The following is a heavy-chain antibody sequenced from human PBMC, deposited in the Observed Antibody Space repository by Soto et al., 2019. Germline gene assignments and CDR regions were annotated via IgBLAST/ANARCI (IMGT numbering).Heavy chain of an antibody. CDR3: AAIAVAGTGNGY. D-gene: IGHD6-19*01. J-gene: IGHJ4*02. V-gene: IGHV1-3*01. CDR2: INAGNGNT. Sequence: ASVKVSCKASGSTFTSYAMHWVRQAPGQRLEWMGWINAGNGNTKYSQKFQGRVTITRDTSASTAYMELSSLRSEDTAVYYCAAIAVAGTGNGYWGQGTLVTVSS. CDR1: GSTFTSYA.